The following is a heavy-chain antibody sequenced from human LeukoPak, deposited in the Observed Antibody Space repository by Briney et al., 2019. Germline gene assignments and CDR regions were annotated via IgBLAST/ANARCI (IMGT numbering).Heavy chain of an antibody. CDR2: ISTSSSYI. CDR1: GFTFSSYS. Sequence: AGSLRLSCAASGFTFSSYSMNWVRQAPGKGLEWVSFISTSSSYIYYADAVKGRFTISRDNAKNSLYLQMNSLRAEDTAVYYCARVPNEGFLEWNYYFYMDVWGKGTTVTVSS. J-gene: IGHJ6*03. V-gene: IGHV3-21*01. CDR3: ARVPNEGFLEWNYYFYMDV. D-gene: IGHD3-3*01.